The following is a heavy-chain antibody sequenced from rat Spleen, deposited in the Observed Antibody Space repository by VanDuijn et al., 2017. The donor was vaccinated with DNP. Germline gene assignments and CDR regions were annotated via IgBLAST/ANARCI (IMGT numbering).Heavy chain of an antibody. CDR1: GYSITNNY. Sequence: EVQLQESGPGLVKPSQSLSLTCSVTGYSITNNYWGWVRKFPGNKMEWIGHISYSGATSYIPSLKSRFSITRDSPKNQFFLQLNSVTTEDTATYYCARLTYNNYFDYWGQGVMVTVSS. CDR3: ARLTYNNYFDY. D-gene: IGHD1-10*01. J-gene: IGHJ2*01. CDR2: ISYSGAT. V-gene: IGHV3-1*01.